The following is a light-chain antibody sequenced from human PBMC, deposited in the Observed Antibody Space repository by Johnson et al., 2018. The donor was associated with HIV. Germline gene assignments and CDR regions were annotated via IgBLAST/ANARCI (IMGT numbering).Light chain of an antibody. V-gene: IGLV1-51*01. CDR1: SSNIGNNY. J-gene: IGLJ1*01. CDR3: GTWDSNLRKV. CDR2: DNN. Sequence: QAVLTQPPSLSAAPGQKVTISCSGSSSNIGNNYVSWYQQLPGTAPKLLIYDNNKRPSGIPDRFSGSKSDTSATLGITGLQTGDAADYYCGTWDSNLRKVFGTGTKVTVL.